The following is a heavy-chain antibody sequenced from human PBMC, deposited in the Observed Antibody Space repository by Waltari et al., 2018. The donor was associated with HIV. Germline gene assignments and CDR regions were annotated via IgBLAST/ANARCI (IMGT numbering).Heavy chain of an antibody. CDR3: ARFLVGATVRGGDAFDI. V-gene: IGHV3-66*01. Sequence: EVQLVESGGGLVQPGGSLSLSGAASGFTVSSNYMSWVRQAPGKGLEWVSVIYSGGSTDYAESVKGRFTISRDNSKNTLYLQMNSLRAEDTAVYYCARFLVGATVRGGDAFDIWGQGTMVTVSS. D-gene: IGHD4-17*01. CDR2: IYSGGST. CDR1: GFTVSSNY. J-gene: IGHJ3*02.